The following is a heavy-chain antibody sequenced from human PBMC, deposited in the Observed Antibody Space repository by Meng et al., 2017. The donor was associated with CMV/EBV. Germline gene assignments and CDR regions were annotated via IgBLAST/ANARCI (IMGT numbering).Heavy chain of an antibody. V-gene: IGHV5-51*01. CDR3: ARHYSSSWPGPREVYYFDY. J-gene: IGHJ4*02. CDR1: GYSFTSYW. Sequence: GESLKISCKGSGYSFTSYWIGWVRQMPGKGLEWMGIIYPGDSDTRYSPSFQGQVTISADKSISTAYLQWSSLKASDTAMYYCARHYSSSWPGPREVYYFDYWGQGTLVTVSS. D-gene: IGHD6-13*01. CDR2: IYPGDSDT.